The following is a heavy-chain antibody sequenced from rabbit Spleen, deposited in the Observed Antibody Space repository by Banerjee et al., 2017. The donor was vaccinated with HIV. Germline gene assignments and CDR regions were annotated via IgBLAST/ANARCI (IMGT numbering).Heavy chain of an antibody. CDR2: IYTGSGST. J-gene: IGHJ5*01. Sequence: QEQLEESGGGLVKPEGSLTLTCKASGFSFSEKEVMCWVRQAPGKGLEWIGCIYTGSGSTYYASWVNGRFTISITSSTTVTLQMTSLTAADTATYFCARDRNGGNVNYWTDCLDLWGQGTLVTVS. CDR3: ARDRNGGNVNYWTDCLDL. V-gene: IGHV1S45*01. CDR1: GFSFSEKEV. D-gene: IGHD4-2*01.